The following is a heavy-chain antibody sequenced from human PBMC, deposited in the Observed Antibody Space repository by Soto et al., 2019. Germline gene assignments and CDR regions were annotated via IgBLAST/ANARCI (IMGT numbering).Heavy chain of an antibody. V-gene: IGHV4-4*02. J-gene: IGHJ4*02. D-gene: IGHD6-19*01. CDR3: ARSLGWYAIDY. CDR2: MSHIGSG. Sequence: QVLLQESGPGLVQPSGTLSLSCVVSGVSIGSNYYWGWVRQPPGKGLGWLGAMSHIGSGNYNPSLTSVVTITMDKSQNQFALKLNSVTAADTAVYYCARSLGWYAIDYRGQGTLVIVSS. CDR1: GVSIGSNYY.